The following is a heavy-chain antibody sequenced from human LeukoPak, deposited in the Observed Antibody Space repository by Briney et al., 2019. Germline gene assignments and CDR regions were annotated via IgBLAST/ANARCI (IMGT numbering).Heavy chain of an antibody. Sequence: SETLSLTCTVSSGSISTSNYYWGWVRQPPGKALEWIGNIFYSGSTYYSPSLKSRVTISLDTSRNQFSLKLNSVTAADTAVYYCARAAVFDFDYWGQGTLVTVSS. CDR1: SGSISTSNYY. V-gene: IGHV4-39*07. CDR2: IFYSGST. J-gene: IGHJ4*02. CDR3: ARAAVFDFDY.